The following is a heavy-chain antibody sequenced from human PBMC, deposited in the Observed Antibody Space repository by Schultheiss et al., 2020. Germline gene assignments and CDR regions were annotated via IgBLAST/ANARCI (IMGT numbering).Heavy chain of an antibody. D-gene: IGHD4-23*01. CDR2: INHSGST. J-gene: IGHJ4*02. V-gene: IGHV4-34*01. Sequence: SETLSLTCAVYGGSFSGYYWSWIRQPPGKGLEWIGEINHSGSTNYNPSLKSRVTISVDTSKNQFSLKLSSVTAADTAVYYCARHTVSYGGEIDYWGQGTLVTVS. CDR3: ARHTVSYGGEIDY. CDR1: GGSFSGYY.